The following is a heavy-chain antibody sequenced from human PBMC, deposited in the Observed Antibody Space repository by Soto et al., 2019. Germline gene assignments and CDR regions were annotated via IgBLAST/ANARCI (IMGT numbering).Heavy chain of an antibody. CDR3: ARDGHGRMTTNPYYYNGMDV. CDR1: GGSLGSYY. J-gene: IGHJ6*02. Sequence: LSLTCTVSGGSLGSYYWSWIRQPPGEGVEWIGYVFYTARANYNASLKSRVSISLYTSNYQFSLKLSSVTAADTAVYHCARDGHGRMTTNPYYYNGMDVWGPGTTVTVSS. D-gene: IGHD4-4*01. V-gene: IGHV4-59*01. CDR2: VFYTARA.